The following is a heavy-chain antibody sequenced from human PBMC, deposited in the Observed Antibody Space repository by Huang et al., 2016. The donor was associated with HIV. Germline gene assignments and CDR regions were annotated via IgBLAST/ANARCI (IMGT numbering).Heavy chain of an antibody. V-gene: IGHV4-34*01. CDR1: GGSFSGYY. J-gene: IGHJ6*03. CDR3: ARGQGGYYYYYMDV. CDR2: INHSEST. Sequence: QVQLQQWGAGLLRPSETLSLTCAVYGGSFSGYYGTWIRQPPEKGLEWMGEINHSESTNYNPALKSRVTISVDTSRNQFSLTLTSVTAADTAVYYCARGQGGYYYYYMDVWGKGTTVTVSS.